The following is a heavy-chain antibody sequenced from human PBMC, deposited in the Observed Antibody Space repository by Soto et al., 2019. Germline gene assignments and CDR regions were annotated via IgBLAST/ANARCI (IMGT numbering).Heavy chain of an antibody. CDR3: ARQRYSYGSGDY. CDR2: IYPGDSDT. Sequence: GESLKISCKGSGYSFAGYWITWVRQKPGKGLEWMGIIYPGDSDTRYSPSFQGQVTISADKSISTAYLQWSSLKASDTAMYYCARQRYSYGSGDYWGQGTLVTVS. CDR1: GYSFAGYW. D-gene: IGHD5-18*01. V-gene: IGHV5-51*01. J-gene: IGHJ4*02.